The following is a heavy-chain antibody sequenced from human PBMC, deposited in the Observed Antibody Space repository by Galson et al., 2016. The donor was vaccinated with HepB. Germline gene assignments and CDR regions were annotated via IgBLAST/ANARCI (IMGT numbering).Heavy chain of an antibody. CDR2: IYYSGST. Sequence: ETLSLTCTVSGGSISSSNYYWGWIRQPPGQGLEWIGSIYYSGSTYYNPSLKSRVTMSVDTSKNQFSLKLNSVTAADTAVYYCARQIVVVVAATRGVDWFDPWGQGTLVTVSS. CDR1: GGSISSSNYY. J-gene: IGHJ5*02. CDR3: ARQIVVVVAATRGVDWFDP. D-gene: IGHD2-15*01. V-gene: IGHV4-39*01.